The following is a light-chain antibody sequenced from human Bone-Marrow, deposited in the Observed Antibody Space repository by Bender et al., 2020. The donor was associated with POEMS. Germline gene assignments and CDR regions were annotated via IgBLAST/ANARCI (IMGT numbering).Light chain of an antibody. CDR1: STNVGGYDL. V-gene: IGLV2-14*02. Sequence: QSALTQPPSASGSPGQSITLSCTGTSTNVGGYDLVSWYQQHPGKAPKLMIYDVTKRPSGVSNRFSGSKSAYTASLTISGLMTEDEADYYCQSYDSSNRWVFGGGTKLTVL. J-gene: IGLJ3*02. CDR3: QSYDSSNRWV. CDR2: DVT.